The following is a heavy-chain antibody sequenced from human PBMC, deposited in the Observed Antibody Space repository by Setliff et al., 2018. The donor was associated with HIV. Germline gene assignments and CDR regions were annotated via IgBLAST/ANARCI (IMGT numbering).Heavy chain of an antibody. V-gene: IGHV4-59*01. Sequence: SETLSLTCTVSGDSITSNYWTWIRQPPGKGLEWIGYIYYSGSTNYNPSLKSRVTISVDTSKNQFSLKLSSVTAADTAVYYCARGDGTKYYYYYYMDVWGKGTTVTVSS. CDR1: GDSITSNY. D-gene: IGHD1-7*01. J-gene: IGHJ6*03. CDR2: IYYSGST. CDR3: ARGDGTKYYYYYYMDV.